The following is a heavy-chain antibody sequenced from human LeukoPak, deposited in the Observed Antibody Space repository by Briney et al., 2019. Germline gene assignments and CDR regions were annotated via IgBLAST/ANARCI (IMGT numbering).Heavy chain of an antibody. CDR2: IFHTGST. J-gene: IGHJ4*02. CDR3: ARSPSGSYLNFDY. Sequence: PSETLSLTCTVSGGSVSSGDYYWSWIRQPPGKGLVWIGYIFHTGSTNYNPSLESRVTISLDTSNNQFSLKVRSVTAADTALYFCARSPSGSYLNFDYWGQGALVTVSS. D-gene: IGHD1-26*01. V-gene: IGHV4-61*08. CDR1: GGSVSSGDYY.